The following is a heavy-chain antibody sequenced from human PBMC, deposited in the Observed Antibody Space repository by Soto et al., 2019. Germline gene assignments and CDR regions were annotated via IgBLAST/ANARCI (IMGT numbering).Heavy chain of an antibody. CDR1: GGTFSNYA. CDR3: ARWLKEAGIGGNDYFAMDG. J-gene: IGHJ6*02. CDR2: IMPIFGRP. Sequence: QVQLVQSGAEVKKPGSSVKVSCKASGGTFSNYAFSWVRQAPGQGLEWLGGIMPIFGRPDYAQKFRDRVTISADESTSTAHMELTGLRSEDTAVYYCARWLKEAGIGGNDYFAMDGWGQGPTVPVSS. V-gene: IGHV1-69*12. D-gene: IGHD6-19*01.